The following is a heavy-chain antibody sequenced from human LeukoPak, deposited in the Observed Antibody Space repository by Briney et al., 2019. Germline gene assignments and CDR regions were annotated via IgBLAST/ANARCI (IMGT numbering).Heavy chain of an antibody. D-gene: IGHD6-13*01. CDR1: GLTFSSYS. Sequence: GGSLRLSCVVSGLTFSSYSMTWVRQAPGKGLEWVSGISASGGETWYPDSVKGRFTISRDNSKNTLFLQMNSLRVEDTAIYYCAKDAAGPEYWGQGTLVTVSS. V-gene: IGHV3-23*01. CDR3: AKDAAGPEY. J-gene: IGHJ4*02. CDR2: ISASGGET.